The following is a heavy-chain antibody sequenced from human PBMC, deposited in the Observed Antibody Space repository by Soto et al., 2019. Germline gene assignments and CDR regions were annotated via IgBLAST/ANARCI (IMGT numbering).Heavy chain of an antibody. D-gene: IGHD2-8*02. CDR1: GGSISSGGYY. CDR3: ARDKITGLFDY. CDR2: IYHSGIT. Sequence: SETLSLTCTVSGGSISSGGYYWTWIRQHPGKGLEWIGYIYHSGITYYNPSLKSRVTISVDTSKTQFSLKLTSVTAADTAVYYCARDKITGLFDYWGQGTLVTVSS. J-gene: IGHJ4*02. V-gene: IGHV4-31*03.